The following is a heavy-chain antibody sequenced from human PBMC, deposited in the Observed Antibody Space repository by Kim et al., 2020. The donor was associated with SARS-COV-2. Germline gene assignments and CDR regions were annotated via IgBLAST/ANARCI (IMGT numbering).Heavy chain of an antibody. CDR2: IGFSFSTT. V-gene: IGHV3-23*01. J-gene: IGHJ4*02. CDR3: AKMKTSGSREFDY. Sequence: GGSLRLSCAASGFTFSSYAMNWVRQAPGQGLEWVSVIGFSFSTTSYADSVKGRFTISRDNSKNTLYLQMNSLRAEDTAVYYCAKMKTSGSREFDYWGQGTLVTVSS. D-gene: IGHD6-19*01. CDR1: GFTFSSYA.